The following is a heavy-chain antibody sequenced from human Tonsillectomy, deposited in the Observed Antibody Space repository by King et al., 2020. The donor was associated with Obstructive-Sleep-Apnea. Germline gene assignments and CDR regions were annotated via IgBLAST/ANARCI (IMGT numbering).Heavy chain of an antibody. CDR1: GGSISSSSYY. D-gene: IGHD3-10*01. CDR2: IYYSGST. V-gene: IGHV4-39*01. Sequence: QLQESGPGLVKPSETLSLTCTVSGGSISSSSYYWGWIRQPPGKGLEWIGSIYYSGSTYYNPSLKSRVTISVDTSKNQFSLKLSSVTAADTAVYYCASPHYYGSGSYGNWFDPWGQGTLVTVSS. J-gene: IGHJ5*02. CDR3: ASPHYYGSGSYGNWFDP.